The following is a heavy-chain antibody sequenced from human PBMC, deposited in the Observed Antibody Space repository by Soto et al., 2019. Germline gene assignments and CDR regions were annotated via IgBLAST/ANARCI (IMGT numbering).Heavy chain of an antibody. J-gene: IGHJ6*02. V-gene: IGHV4-4*07. D-gene: IGHD5-12*01. CDR3: ARDNIVSKGHGMDG. Sequence: PSETLSVACTVPGASISNAYWSWMRQAAGKRLEWIGRIHRLGSFNYNPSLKSRVSISRDTSKNQISLQLSSVTAADTAVYYCARDNIVSKGHGMDGWGQRTTVTVSS. CDR1: GASISNAY. CDR2: IHRLGSF.